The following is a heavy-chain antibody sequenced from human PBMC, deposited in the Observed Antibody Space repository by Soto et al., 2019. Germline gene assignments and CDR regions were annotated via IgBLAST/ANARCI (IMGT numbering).Heavy chain of an antibody. CDR2: ISGSGGST. Sequence: QPGGSLRLSCAASGFTFSSYAMSWVRQAPGKGLEWVSAISGSGGSTYYADSVKGRFTISRDNSKNTLYLQMSSLRAEDTAIYYCAKAYTSGSYSCFDCWGQGTLVTVSS. D-gene: IGHD6-19*01. V-gene: IGHV3-23*01. CDR1: GFTFSSYA. CDR3: AKAYTSGSYSCFDC. J-gene: IGHJ5*01.